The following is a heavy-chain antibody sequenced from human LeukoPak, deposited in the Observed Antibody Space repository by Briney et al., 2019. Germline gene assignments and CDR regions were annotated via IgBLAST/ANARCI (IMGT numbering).Heavy chain of an antibody. D-gene: IGHD2-2*01. J-gene: IGHJ4*02. CDR3: ARGPAAKKYYFDY. CDR2: INPNSGGT. Sequence: GASVKVSCKASGYTFTGYYMHWVRQAPGQGLEWMGWINPNSGGTNYAQKLQGRVTMTRDTSISTAYMELSRLRSDDTAVYYCARGPAAKKYYFDYWGQGTLVTVSS. V-gene: IGHV1-2*02. CDR1: GYTFTGYY.